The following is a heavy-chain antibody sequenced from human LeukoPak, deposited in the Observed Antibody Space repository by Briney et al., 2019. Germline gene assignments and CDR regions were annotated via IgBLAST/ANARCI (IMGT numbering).Heavy chain of an antibody. V-gene: IGHV3-30*18. CDR1: GFTFSSYG. J-gene: IGHJ4*02. Sequence: GGSLRLSCAASGFTFSSYGMHWVRQAPGKGLEWVAVISYDGSNKYYADSVKGRFTISRDNSKNTLYLQMNSLRAEDTAVYFCAKDLGDIVATIGFDYWGQGTLVTVSS. CDR2: ISYDGSNK. CDR3: AKDLGDIVATIGFDY. D-gene: IGHD5-12*01.